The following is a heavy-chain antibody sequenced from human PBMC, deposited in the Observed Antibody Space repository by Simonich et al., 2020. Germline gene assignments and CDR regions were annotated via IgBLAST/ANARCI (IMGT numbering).Heavy chain of an antibody. CDR3: ARERGAGEVDY. V-gene: IGHV4-39*07. Sequence: QLQLQESGPGLVKPSETLSLTCTVSGGSISSSSYYWGWIRQPPGKGLEWIGSIYYSGSTYYNPSLKSRVTISVDTSKNQFSLKLSSVTAADTAVYYCARERGAGEVDYWGQGTLVTVSS. CDR2: IYYSGST. J-gene: IGHJ4*02. D-gene: IGHD1-26*01. CDR1: GGSISSSSYY.